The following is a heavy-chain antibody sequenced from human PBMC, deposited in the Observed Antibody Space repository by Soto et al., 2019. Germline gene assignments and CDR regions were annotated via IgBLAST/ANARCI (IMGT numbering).Heavy chain of an antibody. J-gene: IGHJ6*02. D-gene: IGHD6-6*01. CDR3: ARATSSRYYYYYYGMDV. CDR1: GYTFTSYA. Sequence: QVQLVQSGAEVKKPGASVKVSCKASGYTFTSYAMHWVRQAPGQRLEWMGWINAGNGNTKYSQKFQGRVTITRDTSSSTAYMELSSLRSEDTAVYYCARATSSRYYYYYYGMDVLGQGTTVTVSS. V-gene: IGHV1-3*01. CDR2: INAGNGNT.